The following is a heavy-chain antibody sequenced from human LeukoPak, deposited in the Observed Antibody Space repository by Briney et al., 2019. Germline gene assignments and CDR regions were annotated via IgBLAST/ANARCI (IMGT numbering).Heavy chain of an antibody. CDR2: INPYSGDT. D-gene: IGHD3-3*01. J-gene: IGHJ2*01. Sequence: ASVKVSCKASGYSFTGYYIHWVRQAPGQGLAWMGWINPYSGDTTYAQKFQGRVTMTRDTSINTAYMELSGLISDDTAVYYCARDPPLWIGWYFDLWGRGTLVTVSA. CDR1: GYSFTGYY. V-gene: IGHV1-2*02. CDR3: ARDPPLWIGWYFDL.